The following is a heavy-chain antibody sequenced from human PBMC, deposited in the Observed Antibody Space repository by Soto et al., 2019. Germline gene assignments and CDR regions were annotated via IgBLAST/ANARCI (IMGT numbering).Heavy chain of an antibody. D-gene: IGHD2-2*03. CDR2: ISSSSSYT. CDR3: ARDVVLDIVVVPAALVSMDV. CDR1: GFTFSDYY. Sequence: TGGSLRLSCAASGFTFSDYYMSWIRQAPGKGLEWVSYISSSSSYTNYADSVKGRFTISRDNAKNSLYLQMNSLRAEDTAVYYCARDVVLDIVVVPAALVSMDVWGQGTTVTVSS. V-gene: IGHV3-11*06. J-gene: IGHJ6*02.